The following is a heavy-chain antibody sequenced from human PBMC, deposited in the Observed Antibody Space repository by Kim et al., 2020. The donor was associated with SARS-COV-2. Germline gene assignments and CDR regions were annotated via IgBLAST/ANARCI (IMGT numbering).Heavy chain of an antibody. Sequence: GVSLRLSCAASGFTFSSYAMHWVRQAPGKGLEWVAVISYDGSNKYYADSVKGRFTISRDNSKNTLYLQMNSLRAEDTAVYYCARDSSSSWPSYYYYGMDV. CDR2: ISYDGSNK. CDR3: ARDSSSSWPSYYYYGMDV. V-gene: IGHV3-30*04. CDR1: GFTFSSYA. D-gene: IGHD6-13*01. J-gene: IGHJ6*01.